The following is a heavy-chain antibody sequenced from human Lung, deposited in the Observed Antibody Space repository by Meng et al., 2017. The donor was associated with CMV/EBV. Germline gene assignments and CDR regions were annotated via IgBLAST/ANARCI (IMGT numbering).Heavy chain of an antibody. Sequence: SXTLSLXCTVSGGSISSGGYYWSWIRQHPGKGLEWIGYIYYSGSTYYNPSLKSRVTISVDTSKNQFSLKLSSVTAADTAVYYCARGRGSSWYVFVYWGQGTLVTVSS. CDR2: IYYSGST. J-gene: IGHJ4*02. D-gene: IGHD6-13*01. CDR1: GGSISSGGYY. CDR3: ARGRGSSWYVFVY. V-gene: IGHV4-31*03.